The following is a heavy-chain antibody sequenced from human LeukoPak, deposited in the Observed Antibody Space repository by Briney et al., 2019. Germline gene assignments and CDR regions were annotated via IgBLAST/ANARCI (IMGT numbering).Heavy chain of an antibody. Sequence: SETLSLTCTVSGGSISSYYWSWIRQPPGKGLEWIGYIYYSGSTNCNPSLKSRVTISVDTSKNQFSLKLSSVTAADTAVYYCARHGPDYGDYYSSPLYYFDYWGQGTLVTVSS. V-gene: IGHV4-59*08. D-gene: IGHD4-17*01. CDR2: IYYSGST. J-gene: IGHJ4*02. CDR3: ARHGPDYGDYYSSPLYYFDY. CDR1: GGSISSYY.